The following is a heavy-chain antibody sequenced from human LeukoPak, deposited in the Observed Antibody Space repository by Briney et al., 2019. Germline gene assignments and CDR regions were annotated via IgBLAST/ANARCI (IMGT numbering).Heavy chain of an antibody. V-gene: IGHV4-34*01. CDR3: ARGRYSSGWYY. CDR1: GGSFSGYY. Sequence: SETLSLTCAVYGGSFSGYYWSWIRQPPGKGLEWIGEINHSGSTNYNPSLKSRVTISVDTSKNQFSLKLSSVAAADTAVYYCARGRYSSGWYYWGQGTLVTVSS. CDR2: INHSGST. J-gene: IGHJ4*02. D-gene: IGHD6-19*01.